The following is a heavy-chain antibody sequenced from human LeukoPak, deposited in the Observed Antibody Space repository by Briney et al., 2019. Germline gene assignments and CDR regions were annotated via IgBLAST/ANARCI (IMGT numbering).Heavy chain of an antibody. Sequence: SETLSLTCTVSGGSISSYYWSWIRQPPGKGLEWIGYIYYSGSTNYNPSLKSRVTISVDTSKNQFSLKLSSVTAADPAVYYCARTRLDNWFDPWGQGTLVTVSS. CDR3: ARTRLDNWFDP. CDR2: IYYSGST. J-gene: IGHJ5*02. D-gene: IGHD6-19*01. CDR1: GGSISSYY. V-gene: IGHV4-59*01.